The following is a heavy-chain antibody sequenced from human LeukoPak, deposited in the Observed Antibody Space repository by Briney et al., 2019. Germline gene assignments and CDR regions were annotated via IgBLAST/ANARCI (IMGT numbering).Heavy chain of an antibody. V-gene: IGHV1-69*05. J-gene: IGHJ4*02. CDR2: IIPIFRTT. Sequence: SSVKVSCKPSGGSFRSYGVSWVRQAPGQGLEWMGGIIPIFRTTNYEQRFRGRVTITTDESTSSVYMELSSLRSEDTAVYCCARSQRAGYNVYYFDSWGQGTLVTVSS. CDR1: GGSFRSYG. D-gene: IGHD5-24*01. CDR3: ARSQRAGYNVYYFDS.